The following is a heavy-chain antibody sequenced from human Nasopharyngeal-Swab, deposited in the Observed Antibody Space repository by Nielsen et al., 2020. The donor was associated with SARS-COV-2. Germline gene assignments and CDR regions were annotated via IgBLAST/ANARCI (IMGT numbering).Heavy chain of an antibody. V-gene: IGHV3-48*01. J-gene: IGHJ6*03. CDR2: ISSSSSTI. Sequence: GESLKISCAASGFTFSSYSMNWVRQAPGKGLEWVSYISSSSSTIYYADSVKGRFTISRDNAKNSLYPQMNSLRAEDTAVYYCARDKPAAIRRYYYYMDVWGKGTTVTVSS. D-gene: IGHD2-2*02. CDR3: ARDKPAAIRRYYYYMDV. CDR1: GFTFSSYS.